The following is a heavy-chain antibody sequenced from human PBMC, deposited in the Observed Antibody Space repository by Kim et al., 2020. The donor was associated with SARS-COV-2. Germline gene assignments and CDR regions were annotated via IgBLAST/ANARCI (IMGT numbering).Heavy chain of an antibody. V-gene: IGHV3-30*18. Sequence: GGSLRLSCAASGFTFSSYGMHWVRQAPGKGLEWVAVISYDGSNKYYADSVKGRFTISRDNSKNTLYLQMNSLRAEDTAVYYCAKSVSRSGGSCSDYWGQGTLVTVSS. D-gene: IGHD2-15*01. J-gene: IGHJ4*02. CDR2: ISYDGSNK. CDR1: GFTFSSYG. CDR3: AKSVSRSGGSCSDY.